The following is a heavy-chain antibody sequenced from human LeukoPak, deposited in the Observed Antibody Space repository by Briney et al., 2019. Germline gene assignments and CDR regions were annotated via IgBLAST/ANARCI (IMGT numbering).Heavy chain of an antibody. CDR3: ARTTYNWKGEASYYYYGMDV. D-gene: IGHD1-1*01. V-gene: IGHV4-34*01. Sequence: SETLSLTCAVYGGSFSAYYWSWIRQPPGKGLEWIGEINHSGSTNYNPSFKSRVTISVDTSKNQLSLKLSSVTAADTAVYYCARTTYNWKGEASYYYYGMDVWGKGTTVTVSS. J-gene: IGHJ6*04. CDR1: GGSFSAYY. CDR2: INHSGST.